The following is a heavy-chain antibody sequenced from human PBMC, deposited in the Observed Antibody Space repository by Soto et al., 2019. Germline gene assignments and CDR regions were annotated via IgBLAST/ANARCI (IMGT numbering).Heavy chain of an antibody. Sequence: ASVKVSFKASGGTFSSYAISWVRQAPGQGLEWMGGIIPIFGTASYAQKFQGRVTRTADESTSTAYMELSSLRSEDTAVYYCARGEKRVYSYGNRDYWGQRPMLTSP. CDR3: ARGEKRVYSYGNRDY. CDR1: GGTFSSYA. J-gene: IGHJ4*02. CDR2: IIPIFGTA. D-gene: IGHD5-18*01. V-gene: IGHV1-69*13.